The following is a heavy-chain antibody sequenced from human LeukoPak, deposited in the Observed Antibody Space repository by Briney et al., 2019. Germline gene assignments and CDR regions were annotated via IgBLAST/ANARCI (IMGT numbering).Heavy chain of an antibody. CDR2: ISGNGGNT. D-gene: IGHD3-22*01. Sequence: GGSLRLSCAASGFTYSSYAMHWVRQAPGKGLEYVSAISGNGGNTFYANSVKGRFTISRDNSKNTLYLQMGSLKPEDMAVYYCARDPYDSSGLGSAFDIWGQGTMVTVSS. J-gene: IGHJ3*02. CDR3: ARDPYDSSGLGSAFDI. V-gene: IGHV3-64*01. CDR1: GFTYSSYA.